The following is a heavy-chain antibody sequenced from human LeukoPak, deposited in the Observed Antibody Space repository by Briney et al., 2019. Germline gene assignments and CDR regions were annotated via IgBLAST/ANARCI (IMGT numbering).Heavy chain of an antibody. CDR3: ARDSRPSYDSSGYYYPGDY. CDR1: GYSFPSYG. Sequence: GASVKVSCKASGYSFPSYGMSWVRQAPGQGLEWMGWISSYNSNTNNAQKLQGRVTMTRDTSTSTVYMELSSLRSEDTAVYYCARDSRPSYDSSGYYYPGDYWGQGTLVTVSS. J-gene: IGHJ4*02. CDR2: ISSYNSNT. V-gene: IGHV1-18*01. D-gene: IGHD3-22*01.